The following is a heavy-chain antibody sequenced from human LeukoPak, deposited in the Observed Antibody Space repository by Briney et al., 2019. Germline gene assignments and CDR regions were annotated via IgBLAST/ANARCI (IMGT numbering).Heavy chain of an antibody. Sequence: PGGSLRLSCAASGFTVSSNYMSWVRQAPGKGLEWVSVIYSGGSTYYADSVKGRFTISRDNSKNTLYLQMNSLRAEDTAVHYCAGPYSRLANYYYGMDVWGQGTTVTVSS. J-gene: IGHJ6*02. CDR3: AGPYSRLANYYYGMDV. D-gene: IGHD6-13*01. CDR1: GFTVSSNY. V-gene: IGHV3-66*01. CDR2: IYSGGST.